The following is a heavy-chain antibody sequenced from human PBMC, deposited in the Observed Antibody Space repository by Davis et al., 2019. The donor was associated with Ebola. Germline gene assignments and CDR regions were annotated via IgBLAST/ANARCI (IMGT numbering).Heavy chain of an antibody. J-gene: IGHJ6*02. CDR1: GYTFTSYG. Sequence: AASVKVSCKASGYTFTSYGISWVRQAPGQGLEWMGWISAYNGNTNYAQKLQGRVTMTTDTSTSTAYMELRSLRSEDTAVYYCARGYVGYSYGPNYYYYGMDVWGQGTTVTVSS. CDR3: ARGYVGYSYGPNYYYYGMDV. D-gene: IGHD5-18*01. CDR2: ISAYNGNT. V-gene: IGHV1-18*01.